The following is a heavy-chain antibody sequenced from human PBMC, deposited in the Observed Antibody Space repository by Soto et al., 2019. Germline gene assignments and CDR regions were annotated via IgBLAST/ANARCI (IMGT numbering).Heavy chain of an antibody. Sequence: PGGSLRLSCSASGFIFRRYWMAWVRQAPGKGLEWVAVISYDGSNKYYAESVKGRFIISRDKSENTLYLQMNSLRAEDTAVYYCAKDLGSGKPYYYYAMDVWGQGTTVTVSS. CDR2: ISYDGSNK. CDR3: AKDLGSGKPYYYYAMDV. CDR1: GFIFRRYW. J-gene: IGHJ6*02. D-gene: IGHD3-10*01. V-gene: IGHV3-30*18.